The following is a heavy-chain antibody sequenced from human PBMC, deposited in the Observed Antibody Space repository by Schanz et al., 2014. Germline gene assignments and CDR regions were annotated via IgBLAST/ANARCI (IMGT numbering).Heavy chain of an antibody. CDR2: IVPIAGIT. Sequence: QVHLVQSGAEVKKPGSSVKVSCKASGGTFSSDAFSWVRQAPGQGLEWMGRIVPIAGITNYAQRFQGRVTITADKSTSTAYMELSSLRSEDTAVYYCAGTYCSSTSCYTGYYYMDVWGKGTTVTVSS. V-gene: IGHV1-69*02. J-gene: IGHJ6*03. CDR3: AGTYCSSTSCYTGYYYMDV. CDR1: GGTFSSDA. D-gene: IGHD2-2*02.